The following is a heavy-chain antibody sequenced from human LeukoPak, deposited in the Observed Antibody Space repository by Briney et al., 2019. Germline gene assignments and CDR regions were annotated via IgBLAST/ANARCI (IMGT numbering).Heavy chain of an antibody. CDR2: IYYSGST. CDR1: GGSISSSSYY. Sequence: SETLSLTCTVSGGSISSSSYYWGWSRQPPGKGLEWSGSIYYSGSTYYNPSLKSRVTISVDTSKNQFSLKLSSVTAADTAVYYCARVTGIPLNYYMDVWGKGTTVTVSS. V-gene: IGHV4-39*07. D-gene: IGHD2-21*02. CDR3: ARVTGIPLNYYMDV. J-gene: IGHJ6*03.